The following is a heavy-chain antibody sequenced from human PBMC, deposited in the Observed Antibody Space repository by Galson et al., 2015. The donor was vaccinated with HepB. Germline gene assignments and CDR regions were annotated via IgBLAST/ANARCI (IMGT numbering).Heavy chain of an antibody. J-gene: IGHJ5*02. CDR1: GGTFSSYA. CDR2: IIPIFGTA. D-gene: IGHD4-17*01. CDR3: ARDGDPDLYNWFDP. Sequence: SVKVSCKASGGTFSSYAISWVRQASGQGLEWMGGIIPIFGTANYAQKFQGRVTITADESTSTAYMELSSLRSEDTAVYYCARDGDPDLYNWFDPWGQGTLVTVSS. V-gene: IGHV1-69*13.